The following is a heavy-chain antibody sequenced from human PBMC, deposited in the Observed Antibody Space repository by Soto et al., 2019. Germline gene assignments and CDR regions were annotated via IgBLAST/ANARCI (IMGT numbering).Heavy chain of an antibody. CDR3: ARETGGPLDAFDI. Sequence: GASVKVSCKASGYTFRSYGMSWVRQAPGQGLEWMGWINVANGNTKYSQNFQGRVTLTRDTFASTANMELSSLISEDTAVYYCARETGGPLDAFDIWGQGTMVTVSS. CDR1: GYTFRSYG. D-gene: IGHD3-10*01. J-gene: IGHJ3*02. CDR2: INVANGNT. V-gene: IGHV1-3*01.